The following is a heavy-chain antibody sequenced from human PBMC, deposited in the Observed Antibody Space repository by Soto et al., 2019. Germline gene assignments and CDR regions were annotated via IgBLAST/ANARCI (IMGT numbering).Heavy chain of an antibody. D-gene: IGHD3-10*01. CDR3: AKNLYYYGSRSSPDDAFDI. CDR1: GFTFEDYA. J-gene: IGHJ3*02. V-gene: IGHV3-9*01. Sequence: EVQLAESGGGLVQPGRYLRLSCAASGFTFEDYAMHWVRKAPGKGLEWVSGISWNSGSIGYADSVKGRITISRDNAKNSLYLQMNSLRADDTALYYCAKNLYYYGSRSSPDDAFDIWGQGTMVTVSS. CDR2: ISWNSGSI.